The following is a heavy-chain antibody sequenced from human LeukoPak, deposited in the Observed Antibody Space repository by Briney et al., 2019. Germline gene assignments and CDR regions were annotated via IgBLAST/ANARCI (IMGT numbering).Heavy chain of an antibody. Sequence: ASVKVSCTASGYTFTGYYMHWVRQAPGQGLEWMGWINPNSGSTNYAQTFKGRVTMTRDTSISTAYMELSRLRSDDTAVYYCARGSGSYYRFDYWGQGTLVTVPS. CDR3: ARGSGSYYRFDY. V-gene: IGHV1-2*02. CDR2: INPNSGST. J-gene: IGHJ4*02. D-gene: IGHD1-26*01. CDR1: GYTFTGYY.